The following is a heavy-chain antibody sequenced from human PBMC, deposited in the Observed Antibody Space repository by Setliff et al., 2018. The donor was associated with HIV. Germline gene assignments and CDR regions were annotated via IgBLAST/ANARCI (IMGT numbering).Heavy chain of an antibody. V-gene: IGHV4-59*11. Sequence: PSETLSLTCTVSGGSISSHYWSWVRQTPGKGLEWIGSISYSGTTNYNPSLKNRVAISVDTSKNQFSLKLTSVTPADTAVYYCARRSGAAVFYYFDYWGQGTLVTVSS. CDR2: ISYSGTT. J-gene: IGHJ4*02. CDR1: GGSISSHY. CDR3: ARRSGAAVFYYFDY. D-gene: IGHD6-13*01.